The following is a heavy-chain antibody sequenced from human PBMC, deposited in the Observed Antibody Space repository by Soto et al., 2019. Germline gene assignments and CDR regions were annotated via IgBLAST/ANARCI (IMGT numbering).Heavy chain of an antibody. J-gene: IGHJ4*02. Sequence: GGSLRLSCAASEFTFSSYWMHWVRQAPGKGLVWVSRVNGDGSSTTYADSVKGRFTISRDNAKNTVYLQMNSLRAEDTAVYYCARAPVYCSNGLCPLYYFDFWGQGTLVTVSS. CDR3: ARAPVYCSNGLCPLYYFDF. V-gene: IGHV3-74*01. D-gene: IGHD2-8*01. CDR1: EFTFSSYW. CDR2: VNGDGSST.